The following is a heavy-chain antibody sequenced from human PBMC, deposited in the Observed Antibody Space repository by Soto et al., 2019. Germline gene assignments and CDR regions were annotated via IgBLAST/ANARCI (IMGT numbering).Heavy chain of an antibody. CDR2: IIPIFGTA. CDR3: ARGADYGDYVGFDY. V-gene: IGHV1-69*13. J-gene: IGHJ4*02. CDR1: GGTFSSYA. D-gene: IGHD4-17*01. Sequence: GASVKVFCKASGGTFSSYAISWVRQAPGQGLEWMGGIIPIFGTANYAQKSQGRVTITADESTSTAYMELSSLRSEDTAVYYCARGADYGDYVGFDYWGQGTLVTVSS.